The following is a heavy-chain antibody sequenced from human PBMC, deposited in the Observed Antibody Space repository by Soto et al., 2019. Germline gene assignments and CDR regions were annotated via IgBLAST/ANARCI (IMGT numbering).Heavy chain of an antibody. CDR2: IYYSGST. CDR1: GGSISSGGYY. D-gene: IGHD3-22*01. J-gene: IGHJ4*02. V-gene: IGHV4-31*03. CDR3: ARGRGDSSGYPRDNYFDY. Sequence: LSLTCTVSGGSISSGGYYWSWIRQHPGKGLEWIGYIYYSGSTYYNPSLKSRVTISVDTSKNQFSLKLSSVTAADTAVYYCARGRGDSSGYPRDNYFDYWGQGTLVTVSS.